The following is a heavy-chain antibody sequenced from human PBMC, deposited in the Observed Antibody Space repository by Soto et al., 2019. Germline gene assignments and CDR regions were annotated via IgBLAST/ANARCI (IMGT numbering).Heavy chain of an antibody. CDR1: RGRCRSYR. D-gene: IGHD2-15*01. CDR3: ARATPTTRYSDHGRHV. J-gene: IGHJ6*02. V-gene: IGHV1-69*06. CDR2: IIPIFGTA. Sequence: VCSKSYRGRCRSYRMSEVLNAPGQGLEWMGGIIPIFGTANYAQKFQGRVTITADKSTSTAYMELSSLRSEDTAVYYCARATPTTRYSDHGRHVWSLGTTV.